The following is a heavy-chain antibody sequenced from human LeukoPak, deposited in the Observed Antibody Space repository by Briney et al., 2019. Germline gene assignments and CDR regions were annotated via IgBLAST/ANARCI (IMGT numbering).Heavy chain of an antibody. CDR1: GFIFSSYG. J-gene: IGHJ6*02. D-gene: IGHD2-15*01. V-gene: IGHV3-30*03. CDR2: ISYDGSNK. Sequence: PGGSLRLSCAASGFIFSSYGMHWVRQAPGKGLEWVAVISYDGSNKYYADSVKGRFTISRDNSKNTLYLQMNSLRAEDTAVYYCARDWVVAATSDYYYGMDVWGQGTTVTVSS. CDR3: ARDWVVAATSDYYYGMDV.